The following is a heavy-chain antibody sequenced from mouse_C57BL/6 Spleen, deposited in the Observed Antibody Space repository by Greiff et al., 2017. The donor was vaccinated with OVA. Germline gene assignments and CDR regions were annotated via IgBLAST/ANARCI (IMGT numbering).Heavy chain of an antibody. Sequence: QVQLQQSGAELMKPGASVKLSCKATGYTFTGYWIEWVKQRPGHGLEWIGEILPGSGSTNYNEKLKGKATFTADTSSNTAYMQLSSLTTSDSAISYCSRWLSTTRYVVYFDYWGQGTTLTVSS. V-gene: IGHV1-9*01. J-gene: IGHJ2*01. CDR1: GYTFTGYW. CDR2: ILPGSGST. CDR3: SRWLSTTRYVVYFDY. D-gene: IGHD2-1*01.